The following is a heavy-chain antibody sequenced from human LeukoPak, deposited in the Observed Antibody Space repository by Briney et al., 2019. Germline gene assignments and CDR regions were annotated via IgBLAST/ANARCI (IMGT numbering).Heavy chain of an antibody. CDR1: GYTLTELS. CDR2: FDPEDGET. CDR3: ARERGSGYYPFDY. Sequence: ASVKVSCKVSGYTLTELSMHWVRQAPGKGLEWMGGFDPEDGETIYAQKFRGRVTITADESTSTAYMELSSLRSEDTAVYYCARERGSGYYPFDYWGQGTLATVSS. J-gene: IGHJ4*02. V-gene: IGHV1-24*01. D-gene: IGHD3-22*01.